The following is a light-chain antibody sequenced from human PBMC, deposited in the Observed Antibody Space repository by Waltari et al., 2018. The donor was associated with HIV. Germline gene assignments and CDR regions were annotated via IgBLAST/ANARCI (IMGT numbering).Light chain of an antibody. V-gene: IGLV2-23*02. CDR3: CSYAGRITSVV. CDR2: EVN. CDR1: SSDVGSYNL. J-gene: IGLJ2*01. Sequence: QSALTQPASVSGSPGQSITISCTGTSSDVGSYNLVSWYQQHPGKAPKLMIYEVNKRPSGVSNRFSGSKSGNTASLTISGLQAEDEGYYYCCSYAGRITSVVFGGWTKLTVL.